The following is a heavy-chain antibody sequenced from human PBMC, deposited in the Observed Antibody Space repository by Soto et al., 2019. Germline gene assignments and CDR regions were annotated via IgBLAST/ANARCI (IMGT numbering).Heavy chain of an antibody. CDR2: IHNDGSRT. CDR1: GFTISYYC. Sequence: PGGPLRLSCTASGFTISYYCMHWVRKTQGKGLLWVSHIHNDGSRTTYADSVKGRFTISRDNARNTVYLQMNSLRDDDTAVYYCARGDRGAFDLWGQGTAVTVSS. J-gene: IGHJ3*01. D-gene: IGHD1-26*01. CDR3: ARGDRGAFDL. V-gene: IGHV3-74*03.